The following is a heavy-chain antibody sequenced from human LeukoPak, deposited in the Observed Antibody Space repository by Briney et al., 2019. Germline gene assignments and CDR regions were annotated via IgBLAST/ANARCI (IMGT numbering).Heavy chain of an antibody. J-gene: IGHJ4*02. D-gene: IGHD1-26*01. V-gene: IGHV3-21*01. CDR1: GFIFSGFS. CDR3: ARVRGSFSLDY. Sequence: GGSLRLSCAASGFIFSGFSMNWVRQAPGKGLEWVSSISSSSSYIYYADSVKGRFTISRDNAKNSLYLQMNSLRAEDTAVYYCARVRGSFSLDYWGQGTLVSVSS. CDR2: ISSSSSYI.